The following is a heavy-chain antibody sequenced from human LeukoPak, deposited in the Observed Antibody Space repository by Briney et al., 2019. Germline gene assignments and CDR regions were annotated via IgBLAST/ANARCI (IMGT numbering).Heavy chain of an antibody. J-gene: IGHJ6*03. CDR3: ARGGSYLFYYYYYMDV. CDR2: ISSSGSTI. D-gene: IGHD1-26*01. V-gene: IGHV3-48*03. CDR1: GFTFSSYE. Sequence: GGSLRLSCAASGFTFSSYEMNWVRQAPGKGLEWVSYISSSGSTIYYADSVKGRFTISRDNAKNSLYLQMNSLRAEDTAVYYCARGGSYLFYYYYYMDVWGKGTTVTISS.